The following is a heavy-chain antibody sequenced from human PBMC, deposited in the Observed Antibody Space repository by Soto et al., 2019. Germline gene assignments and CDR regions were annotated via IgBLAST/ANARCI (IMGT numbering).Heavy chain of an antibody. V-gene: IGHV4-39*01. CDR1: GGSISSGSYY. CDR2: IYYDGSS. D-gene: IGHD3-10*01. CDR3: ARPVRGVIFWFDP. Sequence: LSLTCTVSGGSISSGSYYWGWIRQPPGKGLEWIGSIYYDGSSYYNPSLKSRVTISADTSKNQFFLKLSSVTAADTAVYFCARPVRGVIFWFDPWGQGTQVTVSS. J-gene: IGHJ5*02.